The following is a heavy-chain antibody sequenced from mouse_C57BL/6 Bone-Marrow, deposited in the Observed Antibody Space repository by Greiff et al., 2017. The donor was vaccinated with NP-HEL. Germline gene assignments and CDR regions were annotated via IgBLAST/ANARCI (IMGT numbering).Heavy chain of an antibody. V-gene: IGHV1-82*01. Sequence: VQLQQSGPELVKPGASVKISCKASGYAFSSSWMNWVKQRPGKGLEWIGRIYPGDGDTNYNGKFKGKATLTADKSSSTAYMQLSSLTSEDSAVYFCARRGPTVVYFDYWGQGTTLTVSS. D-gene: IGHD1-1*01. CDR3: ARRGPTVVYFDY. CDR2: IYPGDGDT. J-gene: IGHJ2*01. CDR1: GYAFSSSW.